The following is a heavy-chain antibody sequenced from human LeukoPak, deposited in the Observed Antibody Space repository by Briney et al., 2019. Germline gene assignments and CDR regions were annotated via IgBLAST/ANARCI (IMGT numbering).Heavy chain of an antibody. CDR1: GGTFSSYT. J-gene: IGHJ4*02. V-gene: IGHV1-69*04. D-gene: IGHD6-13*01. Sequence: GASVKVSCKASGGTFSSYTISWVRQAPGQGLEWMGRIIPILGIANYAQKFQGRVTITADKSTSTAYMELSSLRSEDTAVYYSARDMGIIAAAAAFDYWGQGTLVTVSS. CDR2: IIPILGIA. CDR3: ARDMGIIAAAAAFDY.